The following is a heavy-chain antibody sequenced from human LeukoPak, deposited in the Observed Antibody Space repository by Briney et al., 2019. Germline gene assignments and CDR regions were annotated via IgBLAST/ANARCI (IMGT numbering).Heavy chain of an antibody. D-gene: IGHD3-10*01. J-gene: IGHJ4*01. CDR2: INPIVDIA. Sequence: ASVKVSCKASGCTFSDYAISWVRQAPGQGLEWMGKINPIVDIANYAQKFQGRVTIMADKSTSTAYMELSGLRSEDTAMYYCAREASGSGSYLGLLDYWGHGTLVTVSS. V-gene: IGHV1-69*04. CDR1: GCTFSDYA. CDR3: AREASGSGSYLGLLDY.